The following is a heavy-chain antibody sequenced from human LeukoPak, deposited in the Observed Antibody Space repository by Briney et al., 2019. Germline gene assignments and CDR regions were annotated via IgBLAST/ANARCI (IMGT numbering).Heavy chain of an antibody. V-gene: IGHV4-34*01. Sequence: SSETLSLTCAVYGESFSDYYWSWIRQPPGKGLEWIGEINHSGSTNYNPSLKSRVTISVDTSKNQFSLKLSSVTAADTAVYYCARSPGRGRGLRLPDPWGQGTLVTVSS. CDR1: GESFSDYY. CDR2: INHSGST. D-gene: IGHD5-12*01. CDR3: ARSPGRGRGLRLPDP. J-gene: IGHJ5*02.